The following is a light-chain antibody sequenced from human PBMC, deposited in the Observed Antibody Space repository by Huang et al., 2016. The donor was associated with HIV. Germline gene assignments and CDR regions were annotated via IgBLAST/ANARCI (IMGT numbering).Light chain of an antibody. V-gene: IGKV3-15*01. CDR2: GSS. J-gene: IGKJ4*01. Sequence: IVMTQSPATLSVSPGERVTLSCRANRTVSTHLAWDQQRPGQAPRLLIYGSSTRAPGVPARFSGSGSGTDFSLTISSLQSEDFALYYCHQYNNWLLSFGGGTRVDI. CDR1: RTVSTH. CDR3: HQYNNWLLS.